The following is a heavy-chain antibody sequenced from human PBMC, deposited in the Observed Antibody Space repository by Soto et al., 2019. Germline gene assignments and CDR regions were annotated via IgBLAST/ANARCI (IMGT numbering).Heavy chain of an antibody. V-gene: IGHV3-48*02. CDR3: ARTPPDPDY. CDR1: GFSFSSYS. J-gene: IGHJ4*02. CDR2: ISSSSSSI. Sequence: EVQLVESGGGLVQPGGSLRLSCAASGFSFSSYSMNWVRQAPGKGLEWISYISSSSSSIYYEDSVNGRLTISIDNAKNSLSLQMNSLRDADTPVYYCARTPPDPDYWGQGTLVTVSS.